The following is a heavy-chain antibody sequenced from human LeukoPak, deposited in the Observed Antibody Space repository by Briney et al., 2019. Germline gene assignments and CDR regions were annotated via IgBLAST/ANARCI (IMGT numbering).Heavy chain of an antibody. CDR3: ARGAAARRSDY. J-gene: IGHJ4*02. V-gene: IGHV4-59*01. D-gene: IGHD6-6*01. CDR1: GGSISSYY. CDR2: IYYSGST. Sequence: PSETLSLTCTVSGGSISSYYWSWIRQPPGKGLEWIGYIYYSGSTNYNPSLKSRVTISVDTSKNQFSLKLSSVTAADTAVYYCARGAAARRSDYWDQATLVTVSS.